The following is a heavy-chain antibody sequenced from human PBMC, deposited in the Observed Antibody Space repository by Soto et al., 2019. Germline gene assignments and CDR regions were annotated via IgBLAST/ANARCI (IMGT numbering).Heavy chain of an antibody. J-gene: IGHJ4*02. CDR2: IYYSGST. D-gene: IGHD2-21*01. CDR3: ARGGDGFFDY. CDR1: GGSVSSGSYY. V-gene: IGHV4-61*01. Sequence: SETLSLTCTVSGGSVSSGSYYWSWIRQPPGKGLEWIGYIYYSGSTNYNPSLKSRVTISVDTSKNQFSLKLSSVTAADTAVYYCARGGDGFFDYWGQGTLVTVPS.